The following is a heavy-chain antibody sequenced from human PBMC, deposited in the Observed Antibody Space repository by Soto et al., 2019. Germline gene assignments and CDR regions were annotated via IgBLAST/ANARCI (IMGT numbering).Heavy chain of an antibody. CDR1: GDSMDNNRW. J-gene: IGHJ5*02. Sequence: SETLSLTCAVFGDSMDNNRWWSWVRQSPGKGLEWIGEVTRSGSTNYNPSLKSRVTISVDTSKNQFSLKLSSVTAADTAVYYCARGSTGNWFDPWGQGTLVTVSS. CDR3: ARGSTGNWFDP. CDR2: VTRSGST. V-gene: IGHV4-4*02. D-gene: IGHD2-8*02.